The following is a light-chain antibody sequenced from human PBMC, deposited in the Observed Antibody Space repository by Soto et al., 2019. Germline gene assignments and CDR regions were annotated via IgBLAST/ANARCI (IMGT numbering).Light chain of an antibody. CDR3: QQYNNWLRT. J-gene: IGKJ4*01. V-gene: IGKV3-15*01. CDR2: GAS. Sequence: EIVMTQSPATLSVSPGERATLSCRASQSVSSNLAWYQQKPGQAPRLLIYGASTRATGIPARFSGSGSGAEFTLTISSLQSEDFALYYCQQYNNWLRTFGGGTKVELK. CDR1: QSVSSN.